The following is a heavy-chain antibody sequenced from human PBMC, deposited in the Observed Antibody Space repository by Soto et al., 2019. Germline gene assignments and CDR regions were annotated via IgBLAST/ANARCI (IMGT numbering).Heavy chain of an antibody. J-gene: IGHJ6*02. CDR1: GFSFSSYS. CDR3: ARPGQGVLFYYAMDV. CDR2: ISSRSDVI. V-gene: IGHV3-48*02. Sequence: VQLVESGGGLVQPGGSLRLSRAASGFSFSSYSMNWVRQAPGKGVEWISYISSRSDVIYYADFLKGRFTVSRDNAKNSLYLQMTSLGDEDSAVYYCARPGQGVLFYYAMDVWGQGTTVTVSS. D-gene: IGHD3-10*01.